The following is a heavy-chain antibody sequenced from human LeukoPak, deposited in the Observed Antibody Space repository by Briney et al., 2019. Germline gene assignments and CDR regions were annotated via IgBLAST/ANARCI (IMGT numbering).Heavy chain of an antibody. Sequence: PGGSLRLSCAASGFTFSSYSINWVRQAPGKGLEWVSVIYSGGSTYYADSVKGRFTISRDNSKNTLYLQMNSLRAEDTAVYYCAKDLRYSYGYGIDYWGQGTLVTVSS. CDR1: GFTFSSYS. J-gene: IGHJ4*02. CDR2: IYSGGST. CDR3: AKDLRYSYGYGIDY. V-gene: IGHV3-23*03. D-gene: IGHD5-18*01.